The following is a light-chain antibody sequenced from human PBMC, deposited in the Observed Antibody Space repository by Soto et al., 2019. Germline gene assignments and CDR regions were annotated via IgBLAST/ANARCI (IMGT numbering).Light chain of an antibody. Sequence: ENVLTQFPATLSLSPGESATLSCRASEYVRVYLAWYHQKPGQAPRLLIYETSTRAPGIPRRFSGSGSGTDFTLSISSREPEDSGVYYCQQRNDWPALSFGGGTKVEIK. CDR2: ETS. CDR1: EYVRVY. CDR3: QQRNDWPALS. J-gene: IGKJ4*01. V-gene: IGKV3-11*01.